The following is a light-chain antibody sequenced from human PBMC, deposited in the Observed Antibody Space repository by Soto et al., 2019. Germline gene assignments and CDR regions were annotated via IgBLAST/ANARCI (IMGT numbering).Light chain of an antibody. CDR1: QGISSY. CDR3: QPHYSYPRT. Sequence: AIRMTQSPSSFSASTGDRVTITCRASQGISSYLAWYQQKPGKAPKLLIYAASTLQSGVPSRFTGSGSGTDFTPTISCLQSEDFDTYYCQPHYSYPRTLGQGTRVDIK. J-gene: IGKJ1*01. CDR2: AAS. V-gene: IGKV1-8*01.